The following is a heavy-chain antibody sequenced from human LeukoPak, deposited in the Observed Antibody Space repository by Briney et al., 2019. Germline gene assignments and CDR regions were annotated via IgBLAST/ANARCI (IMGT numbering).Heavy chain of an antibody. CDR3: AREEWFGELPYDY. CDR1: GGSISSGSYY. CDR2: FYTSGST. Sequence: SSETLSLTCTVSGGSISSGSYYWSWIRQPAGKGLEWIGRFYTSGSTNYNPSLRSRVTMSVDTSKNQFSLKLSSVTAADTAVYYCAREEWFGELPYDYWGQGTLVTVSS. V-gene: IGHV4-61*02. J-gene: IGHJ4*02. D-gene: IGHD3-10*01.